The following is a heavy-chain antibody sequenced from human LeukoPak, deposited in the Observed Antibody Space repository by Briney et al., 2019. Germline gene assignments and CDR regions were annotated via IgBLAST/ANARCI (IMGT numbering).Heavy chain of an antibody. D-gene: IGHD3-22*01. CDR2: ISGSGGST. CDR3: AGVRYYYDISGYYYY. CDR1: GFTFSSYA. V-gene: IGHV3-23*01. Sequence: GGSLRLSCAASGFTFSSYAMSWVRQAPGKGLEWVSAISGSGGSTYYADSLKGRFTISRDTSKNTLYQQTNSLRAEDTAVYYCAGVRYYYDISGYYYYWGQGTLVTVSS. J-gene: IGHJ4*02.